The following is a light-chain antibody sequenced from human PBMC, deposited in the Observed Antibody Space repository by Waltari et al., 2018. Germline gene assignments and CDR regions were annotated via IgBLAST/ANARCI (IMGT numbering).Light chain of an antibody. CDR1: QDISSY. CDR3: LQLYSYPLT. Sequence: IQLTQSPSSLYASVGDRVTITCRASQDISSYLAWYQQIPGKAPQLLIYAASTLQSGVPSGFGGSGSGTDFTLTISSLQPEDFATFYCLQLYSYPLTFGGGTKVEIK. CDR2: AAS. J-gene: IGKJ4*01. V-gene: IGKV1-9*01.